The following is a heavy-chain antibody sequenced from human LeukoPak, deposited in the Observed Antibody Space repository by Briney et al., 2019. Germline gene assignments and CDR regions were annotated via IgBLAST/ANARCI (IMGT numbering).Heavy chain of an antibody. V-gene: IGHV3-23*01. CDR2: VSVNGGTT. CDR3: AKELHGSGNYAFDY. J-gene: IGHJ4*02. CDR1: GFTFSSCA. Sequence: GGSLRLSCAASGFTFSSCALSWVRQAPGKGLEWVSTVSVNGGTTYYADSVKGRFTISKDNSKNTLYLQMNSLRAEDTAVYFCAKELHGSGNYAFDYWGQGTLVTVSS. D-gene: IGHD3-10*01.